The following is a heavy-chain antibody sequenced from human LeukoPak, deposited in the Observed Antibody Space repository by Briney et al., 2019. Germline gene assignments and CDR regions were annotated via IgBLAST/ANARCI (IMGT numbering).Heavy chain of an antibody. Sequence: GGSLRLSCVDSGVSFSWYALAWVRQAPGRGLEWVAAVTARGGATHYVDSVKGRFTISRDNSKNTMYLQMSSLRSEDTAIYYCASDPNGDYVGALDYWGRGTLVTVSS. J-gene: IGHJ4*01. CDR1: GVSFSWYA. CDR3: ASDPNGDYVGALDY. D-gene: IGHD2-8*01. CDR2: VTARGGAT. V-gene: IGHV3-23*01.